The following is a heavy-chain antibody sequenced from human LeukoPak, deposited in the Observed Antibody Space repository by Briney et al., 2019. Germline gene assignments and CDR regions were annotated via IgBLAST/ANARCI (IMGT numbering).Heavy chain of an antibody. Sequence: GGSLRLSCAASGFTFSSYAMHWVRQAPGKGLEWVAVISYDGSNKYYADSVKGRFTISRDNSKNTLYLQMNSLRAEDTAVYYCARGGNYYDAYYYYMDVWGKGTTVTVSS. D-gene: IGHD3-22*01. V-gene: IGHV3-30*04. CDR3: ARGGNYYDAYYYYMDV. CDR2: ISYDGSNK. CDR1: GFTFSSYA. J-gene: IGHJ6*03.